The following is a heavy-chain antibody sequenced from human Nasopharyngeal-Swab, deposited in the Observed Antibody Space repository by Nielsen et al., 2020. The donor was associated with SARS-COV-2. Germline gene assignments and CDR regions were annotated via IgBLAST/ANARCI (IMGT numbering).Heavy chain of an antibody. CDR2: IYYSGST. CDR1: GGSISSGGYY. J-gene: IGHJ3*02. Sequence: SETLSLTCTVSGGSISSGGYYWSWIRQHPGKGLEWIGYIYYSGSTYYNPSLKSRVTISVDTSKNQFSLKLSSVTAADTAVYHCAREWGYITGTQAFDIWGQGTMVTVSS. CDR3: AREWGYITGTQAFDI. V-gene: IGHV4-31*03. D-gene: IGHD1-7*01.